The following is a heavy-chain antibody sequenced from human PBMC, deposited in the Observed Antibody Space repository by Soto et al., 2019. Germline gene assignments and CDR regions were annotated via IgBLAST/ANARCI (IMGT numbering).Heavy chain of an antibody. CDR2: ITSGGGST. J-gene: IGHJ2*01. D-gene: IGHD3-22*01. Sequence: EVQLLESGGGLVQPGGSLRLSCAASGLTFSSYAMSWVRQAPGKGLEWVSGITSGGGSTYYADSVKGRFTVSRDKSKNAQFLQMSSLRAEDSALYYCAKIPPGSDWSDIIGYQWYFDLWGRGTLVTVSS. CDR3: AKIPPGSDWSDIIGYQWYFDL. CDR1: GLTFSSYA. V-gene: IGHV3-23*01.